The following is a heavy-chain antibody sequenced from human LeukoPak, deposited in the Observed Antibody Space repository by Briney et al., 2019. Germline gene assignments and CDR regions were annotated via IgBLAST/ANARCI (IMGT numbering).Heavy chain of an antibody. J-gene: IGHJ4*02. CDR3: ARVSRPGRNVLRYFDWLAPRAYYFDY. CDR2: IIPIFGTA. D-gene: IGHD3-9*01. CDR1: GGTFSSYA. V-gene: IGHV1-69*13. Sequence: SVKVSCKASGGTFSSYAISWVRQAPGQGLERMGGIIPIFGTANYAQKFQGRVTITADESTSTTYMELSSLRSEDTAVYYCARVSRPGRNVLRYFDWLAPRAYYFDYWGQGTLVTVSS.